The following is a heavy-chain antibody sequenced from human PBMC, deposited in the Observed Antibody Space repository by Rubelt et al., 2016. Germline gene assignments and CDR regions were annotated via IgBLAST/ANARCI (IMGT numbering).Heavy chain of an antibody. CDR3: ARGPEAAGFDY. Sequence: GGGVVQPGRSLRLSCAASGFTFSSYGMHWVRQAPGKGLEWVAVISYDGSNKYYADSVKGRFTISRDNSKNTLYLQMNSLRAEDTAVYYCARGPEAAGFDYWGQGTLVTVSS. D-gene: IGHD6-13*01. J-gene: IGHJ4*02. CDR2: ISYDGSNK. CDR1: GFTFSSYG. V-gene: IGHV3-30*03.